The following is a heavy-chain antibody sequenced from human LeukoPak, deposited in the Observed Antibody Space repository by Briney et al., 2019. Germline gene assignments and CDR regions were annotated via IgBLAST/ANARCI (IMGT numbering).Heavy chain of an antibody. V-gene: IGHV3-21*01. D-gene: IGHD3-3*01. CDR2: ISSSSSYI. CDR1: GFTFSSYS. J-gene: IGHJ5*02. CDR3: ARAEITKYYDFWSGYYPTLHWFDP. Sequence: WGSLRLSCAASGFTFSSYSMNWVRQAPGKGLEWVSSISSSSSYIYYADSVKGRFTISRDNAKNSLYLQMNSLRAEDTAVYYCARAEITKYYDFWSGYYPTLHWFDPWGQGTLVTVSS.